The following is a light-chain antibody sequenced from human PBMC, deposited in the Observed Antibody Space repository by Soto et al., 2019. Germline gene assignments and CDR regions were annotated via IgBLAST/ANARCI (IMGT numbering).Light chain of an antibody. V-gene: IGKV3-11*01. CDR2: DAS. CDR1: QSVSSY. CDR3: QQYDNWPLT. Sequence: EIVLTQSPSTLSLSAGERATLSCGASQSVSSYLAWYQQKPGQAPRLLIYDASNRATGIPARFSGSGSGADFTLTISSLAPEDFAVYYCQQYDNWPLTFGQGTKVDIK. J-gene: IGKJ1*01.